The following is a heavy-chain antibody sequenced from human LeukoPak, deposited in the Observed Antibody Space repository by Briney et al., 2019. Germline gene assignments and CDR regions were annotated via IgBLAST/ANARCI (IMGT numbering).Heavy chain of an antibody. CDR1: GFTFSSYS. CDR2: ISSSSSYI. J-gene: IGHJ4*02. CDR3: ASGSSSWAYYFDY. V-gene: IGHV3-21*01. D-gene: IGHD6-13*01. Sequence: GGFLRLSCAASGFTFSSYSMNWVRRAPGKGLEWVSSISSSSSYIYYADSVKGRFTISRDNAKNSLYLQMNSLRAEDTAVYYCASGSSSWAYYFDYWGQGTLVTVSS.